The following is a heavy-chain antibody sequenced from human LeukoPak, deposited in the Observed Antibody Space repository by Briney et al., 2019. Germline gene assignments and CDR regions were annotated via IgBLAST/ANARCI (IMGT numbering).Heavy chain of an antibody. V-gene: IGHV1-69*13. CDR1: GGTFSSYA. CDR2: IIPIFGTA. D-gene: IGHD2-21*02. J-gene: IGHJ5*02. CDR3: ARVLGAYCGGDCYSRWFDP. Sequence: SVKVSCKASGGTFSSYAISWVRQAPGRGLEWMGGIIPIFGTANYAQKFQGRVTITADESTSTAYMELSSLRSEDTAVYYCARVLGAYCGGDCYSRWFDPWGQGTLVTVSS.